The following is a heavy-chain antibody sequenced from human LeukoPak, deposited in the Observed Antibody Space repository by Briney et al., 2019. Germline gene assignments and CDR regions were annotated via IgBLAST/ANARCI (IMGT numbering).Heavy chain of an antibody. Sequence: PGGSLRLSCAASGFTFSDYYMSWIRQAPGKGLEWVSYISSSGSTIYYADSVKGRFTISRDNAKNSLYLQMNSLRAEDTAVYYCAPLARPRFEPFFDYWGQGTLVTVSS. CDR3: APLARPRFEPFFDY. D-gene: IGHD3-10*01. J-gene: IGHJ4*02. V-gene: IGHV3-11*04. CDR1: GFTFSDYY. CDR2: ISSSGSTI.